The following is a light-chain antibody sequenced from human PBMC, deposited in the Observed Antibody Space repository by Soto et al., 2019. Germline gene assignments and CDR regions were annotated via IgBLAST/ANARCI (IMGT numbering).Light chain of an antibody. CDR1: ESVSGN. CDR2: DTA. CDR3: QQYSKWPT. Sequence: EIVMTQSPATLSVSPGERATLSCRASESVSGNLSWYQQKPCQAPRLLIDDTASRATAIPARFSGSGSGTEFTLTISSLQSADFAVYYCQQYSKWPTFGQGTRLEIK. J-gene: IGKJ5*01. V-gene: IGKV3-15*01.